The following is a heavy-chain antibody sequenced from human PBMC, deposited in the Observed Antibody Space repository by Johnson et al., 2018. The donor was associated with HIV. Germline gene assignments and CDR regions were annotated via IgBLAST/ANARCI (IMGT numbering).Heavy chain of an antibody. CDR2: ISWNSGSI. CDR3: ARGHWAFDI. J-gene: IGHJ3*02. Sequence: VQLVESGGGLVQPGRSLRLSCAASGFTFDDYAMHWVRQAPGKGLEWVSGISWNSGSIGYADSVKGRFTISRDNSKNTLYLHMSSLRAEDTALYYCARGHWAFDIWGQGTMVTVSS. V-gene: IGHV3-9*01. CDR1: GFTFDDYA. D-gene: IGHD1-1*01.